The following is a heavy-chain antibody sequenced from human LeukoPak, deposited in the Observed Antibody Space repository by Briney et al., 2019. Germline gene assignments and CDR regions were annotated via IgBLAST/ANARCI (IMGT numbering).Heavy chain of an antibody. V-gene: IGHV3-30*18. CDR1: GFTFSSYG. Sequence: GGSLRLSCAASGFTFSSYGMHWVRQAPGKGLEWVAVISYDGSNKYYADSVKGRFTISRDNSKNTLYLQMNSLRAEDTAVYYCAKPRRPYDSSGYYSYYWGQGTLVTVSS. CDR3: AKPRRPYDSSGYYSYY. D-gene: IGHD3-22*01. CDR2: ISYDGSNK. J-gene: IGHJ4*02.